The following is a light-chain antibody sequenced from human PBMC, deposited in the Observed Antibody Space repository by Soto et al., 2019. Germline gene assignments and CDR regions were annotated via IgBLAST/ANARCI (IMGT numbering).Light chain of an antibody. CDR1: QNINSN. V-gene: IGKV3-15*01. CDR3: QQYYSTPLT. J-gene: IGKJ4*01. CDR2: GAS. Sequence: EVVMTQSPDTLSVSPGERATLSCRASQNINSNLAWYQQKPGQAPRLLIYGASTRVTGIPARFSGGRSGTDFTLTISSLQAEDVAVYYCQQYYSTPLTFGGGTKVEIK.